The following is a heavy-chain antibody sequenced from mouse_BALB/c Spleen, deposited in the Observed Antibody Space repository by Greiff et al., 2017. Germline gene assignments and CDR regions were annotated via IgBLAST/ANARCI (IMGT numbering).Heavy chain of an antibody. CDR1: GFTFSSYA. J-gene: IGHJ4*01. D-gene: IGHD1-1*01. Sequence: EVNVVESGGGLVKPGGSLKLSCAASGFTFSSYAMSWVRQTPEKRLEWVASISSGGSTYYPDSVKGRFTISRDNARNILYLQMSSLRSEDTAMYYCARVVITTVVEDAMDYWGQGTSVTVSS. CDR2: ISSGGST. V-gene: IGHV5-6-5*01. CDR3: ARVVITTVVEDAMDY.